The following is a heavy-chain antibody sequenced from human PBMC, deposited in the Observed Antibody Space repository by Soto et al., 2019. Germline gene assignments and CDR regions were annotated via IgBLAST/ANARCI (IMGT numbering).Heavy chain of an antibody. CDR2: IKQDGSQK. V-gene: IGHV3-7*01. Sequence: PGGSLRLSCAASGFTLSSYWMNWIRLAPGKGLEWVANIKQDGSQKNYVDSVKGRFTISRDNAKNSLYLQMSSLRAEDTAVYYCMTSLTTHAYRAQGTLVTVSS. CDR1: GFTLSSYW. CDR3: MTSLTTHAY. D-gene: IGHD4-4*01. J-gene: IGHJ4*02.